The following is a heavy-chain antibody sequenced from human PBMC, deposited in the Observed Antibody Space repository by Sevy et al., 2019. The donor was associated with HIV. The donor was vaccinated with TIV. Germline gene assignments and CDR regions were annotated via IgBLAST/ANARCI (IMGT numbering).Heavy chain of an antibody. J-gene: IGHJ6*02. CDR3: ARGDDCTSTSCYSWYKIYHQYGLDV. Sequence: GGSLRLSCAASGFSLTYFALHWVRQAPGKGMEWVAVISYDGGNKYYADSVKGRFTISRDNSKNTLFLQMNNLRAEDTAIYYCARGDDCTSTSCYSWYKIYHQYGLDVWGQGTTVTVSS. CDR1: GFSLTYFA. CDR2: ISYDGGNK. V-gene: IGHV3-30-3*01. D-gene: IGHD2-2*01.